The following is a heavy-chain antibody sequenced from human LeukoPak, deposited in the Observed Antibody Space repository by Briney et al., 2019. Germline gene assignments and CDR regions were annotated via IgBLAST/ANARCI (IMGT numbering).Heavy chain of an antibody. CDR1: GFPFSSYG. V-gene: IGHV3-21*01. D-gene: IGHD6-13*01. Sequence: GGSLRLSCAASGFPFSSYGMHWVRQAPGKGLEWVTSISSSSSYIYYADSVKGRFTISRDNAKNSLYLQMNSLRAEDTAVYYCASGIAAAGTGRDDYWGQGTLVTVSS. CDR3: ASGIAAAGTGRDDY. J-gene: IGHJ4*02. CDR2: ISSSSSYI.